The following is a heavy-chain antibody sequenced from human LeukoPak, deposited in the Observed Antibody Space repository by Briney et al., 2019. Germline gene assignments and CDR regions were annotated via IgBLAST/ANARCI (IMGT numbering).Heavy chain of an antibody. J-gene: IGHJ4*02. V-gene: IGHV1-2*02. Sequence: ASVKVSCKASGYTFTGYYMHWVRQAPGQGLEWMGWINPNSGGTNYAQKFQGRVTMTRDTSISTAYMELSRLRSGDTAVYYCAREFGVNLEWFLIDYWGQGTLVTVSS. CDR1: GYTFTGYY. CDR3: AREFGVNLEWFLIDY. D-gene: IGHD3-3*01. CDR2: INPNSGGT.